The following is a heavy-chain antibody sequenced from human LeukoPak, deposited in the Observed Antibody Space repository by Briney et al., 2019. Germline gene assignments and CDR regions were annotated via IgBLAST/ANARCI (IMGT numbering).Heavy chain of an antibody. CDR1: GFTVSSNY. V-gene: IGHV3-53*01. D-gene: IGHD3-10*01. CDR2: IYSGGST. Sequence: GGSLRLSCAASGFTVSSNYMSWVRQAPGKGLEWVSVIYSGGSTYYADSVKGRFTISRDNAKNSLYLQMNSLRAEDTALYYCARVKLLYGSGIGDAFDIWGQGTMVTVSS. J-gene: IGHJ3*02. CDR3: ARVKLLYGSGIGDAFDI.